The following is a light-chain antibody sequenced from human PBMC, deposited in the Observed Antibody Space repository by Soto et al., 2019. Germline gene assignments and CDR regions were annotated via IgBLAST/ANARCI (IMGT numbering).Light chain of an antibody. V-gene: IGKV3-11*01. J-gene: IGKJ5*01. Sequence: EIVLTQSPATLSLSPGERATLSCRASQSVSNHLVWYQQKSGQAPRLLIDDASNRATDIPARFSGSGSGTDFNITISSLEPEDFAVYYCQTRCTWPPSFGQGTRLESK. CDR2: DAS. CDR1: QSVSNH. CDR3: QTRCTWPPS.